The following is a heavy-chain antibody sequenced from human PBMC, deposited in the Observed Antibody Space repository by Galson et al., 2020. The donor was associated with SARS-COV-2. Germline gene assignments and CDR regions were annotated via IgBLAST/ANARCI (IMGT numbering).Heavy chain of an antibody. Sequence: GESLKISCAASGFTFSSYWMSWVSPAPGRGLEWVANIKQDGSEKYYVDSVKGRFTISRDNAKNSLYLQMNSLRAEDTAVYYCAREVVEWLVPGVLADYWGQGTLVTVSS. CDR2: IKQDGSEK. J-gene: IGHJ4*02. CDR3: AREVVEWLVPGVLADY. D-gene: IGHD6-19*01. CDR1: GFTFSSYW. V-gene: IGHV3-7*03.